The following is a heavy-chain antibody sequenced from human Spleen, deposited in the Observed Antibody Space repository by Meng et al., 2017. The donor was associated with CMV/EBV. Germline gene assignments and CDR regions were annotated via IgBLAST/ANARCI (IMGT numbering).Heavy chain of an antibody. CDR2: IKQDGSEK. CDR3: ARCGVVAGITPWH. Sequence: GGSLRLSCAVSRFIVNNDCMTWVRQAPGKGLEWVANIKQDGSEKYYVDSVKGRFSISRDNAKNSMYLQMSSLRAEDSAVYYCARCGVVAGITPWHWGQGTLVTVSS. D-gene: IGHD2-15*01. V-gene: IGHV3-7*01. CDR1: RFIVNNDC. J-gene: IGHJ1*01.